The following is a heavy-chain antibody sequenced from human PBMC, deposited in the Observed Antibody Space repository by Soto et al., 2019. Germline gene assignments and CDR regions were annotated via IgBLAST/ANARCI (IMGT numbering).Heavy chain of an antibody. CDR1: GGLFSTYV. CDR2: IIPLFATT. CDR3: ARDVCGTTSCSIPHWYFDL. Sequence: QVQLVQSGTEVRKPGSSVKVSCKASGGLFSTYVITWVRQAPGQGLEWVGGIIPLFATTHYAQKFQGRVAITADESTNTAYLEVSRLGSEDTGVYYCARDVCGTTSCSIPHWYFDLWGRGTLVVVSS. D-gene: IGHD2-2*01. V-gene: IGHV1-69*01. J-gene: IGHJ2*01.